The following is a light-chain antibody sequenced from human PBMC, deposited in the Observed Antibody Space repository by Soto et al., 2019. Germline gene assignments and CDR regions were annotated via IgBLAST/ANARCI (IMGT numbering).Light chain of an antibody. V-gene: IGLV1-40*01. CDR1: SSNIGAGYD. Sequence: QSVLTQPPSVSGAPGQRVTLSCTGSSSNIGAGYDVHWYQQLPGTAPKLLIFANFNRPSGVPDRFSGSKSGTSASLAITGLQAEDEADYYCQSYDSSLSGYVFGTGTKLNVL. J-gene: IGLJ1*01. CDR2: ANF. CDR3: QSYDSSLSGYV.